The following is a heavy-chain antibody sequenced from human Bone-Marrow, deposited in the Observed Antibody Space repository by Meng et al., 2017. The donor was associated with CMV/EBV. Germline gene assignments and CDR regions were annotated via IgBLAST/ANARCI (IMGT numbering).Heavy chain of an antibody. CDR1: GGSFSGYY. CDR2: INHSGST. V-gene: IGHV4-34*01. Sequence: SETLSLTCAVYGGSFSGYYWSWIRQPPGKGLEWIGEINHSGSTNYNPSLKSRVTISVDTSKNQFSLKLSSVTAADTAVYYCTLGLWWHGRDVWGQGTTVTVSS. CDR3: TLGLWWHGRDV. D-gene: IGHD4/OR15-4a*01. J-gene: IGHJ6*02.